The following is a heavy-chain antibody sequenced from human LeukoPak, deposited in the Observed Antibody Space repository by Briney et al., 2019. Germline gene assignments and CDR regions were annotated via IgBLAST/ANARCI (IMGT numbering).Heavy chain of an antibody. CDR1: GFTFSSYA. Sequence: PGGSLRLSCAASGFTFSSYAMHWVRQAPGKGLEWVAVISYDGSNKYYADSVKGRFTISRDNSKNTLYLQMNSLRAEDTAVYYCAKNGGVGVTTPFDYWGQGTLVTVSS. V-gene: IGHV3-30-3*02. J-gene: IGHJ4*02. CDR2: ISYDGSNK. D-gene: IGHD1-26*01. CDR3: AKNGGVGVTTPFDY.